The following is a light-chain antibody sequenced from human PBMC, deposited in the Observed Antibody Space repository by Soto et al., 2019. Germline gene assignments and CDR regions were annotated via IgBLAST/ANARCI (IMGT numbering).Light chain of an antibody. J-gene: IGKJ1*01. V-gene: IGKV1-5*01. Sequence: DIQMTQSPSTLSASVVDRVIITCRASQSISKWLAWSQQKPGKAPNLLIYDASSLQSGVPARFSRSGSGTEFALTISYLQPDDFATYYWEQYTLYLETFGQGTKLEIK. CDR3: EQYTLYLET. CDR2: DAS. CDR1: QSISKW.